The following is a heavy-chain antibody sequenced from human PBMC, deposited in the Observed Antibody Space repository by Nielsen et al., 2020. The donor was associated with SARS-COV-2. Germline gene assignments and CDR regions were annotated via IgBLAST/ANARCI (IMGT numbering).Heavy chain of an antibody. D-gene: IGHD3-22*01. Sequence: WIRQPPGKGLEWIGEINHSGRTNYNPSLKSRVTISEDTSKKQFALKLRSVTAADSAVYYCARRGAYHDTSGYYWDYYFDFWGQGTVVTVSS. CDR2: INHSGRT. V-gene: IGHV4-34*01. J-gene: IGHJ4*02. CDR3: ARRGAYHDTSGYYWDYYFDF.